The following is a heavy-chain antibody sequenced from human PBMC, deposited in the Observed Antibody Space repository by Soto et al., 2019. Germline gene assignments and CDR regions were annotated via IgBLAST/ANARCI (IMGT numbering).Heavy chain of an antibody. CDR1: GGSFTGFY. Sequence: SETLSLTCAVHGGSFTGFYWDWVRQPPGKGLEWIGYIYHGGSTYYNPSLKSRVTTSVDTSKNQFSLKLSSVTAADTAVYYCARERPDGARLDPWGQGTLVTVSS. CDR2: IYHGGST. CDR3: ARERPDGARLDP. V-gene: IGHV4-34*09. D-gene: IGHD6-6*01. J-gene: IGHJ5*02.